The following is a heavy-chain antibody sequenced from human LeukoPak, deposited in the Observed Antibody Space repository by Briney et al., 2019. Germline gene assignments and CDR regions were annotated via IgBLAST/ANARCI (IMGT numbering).Heavy chain of an antibody. CDR3: ARGKVRGVRYDY. D-gene: IGHD3-10*01. CDR1: GGSISSYY. Sequence: SETLSLTCTVSGGSISSYYWSWIRQPPGKGLEWIGYIFYSGSTNYNPSLKSRVTMSVDTSKNQFSLRLSSVTAADTAVYYCARGKVRGVRYDYWGQGTLVTVSS. V-gene: IGHV4-59*01. CDR2: IFYSGST. J-gene: IGHJ4*02.